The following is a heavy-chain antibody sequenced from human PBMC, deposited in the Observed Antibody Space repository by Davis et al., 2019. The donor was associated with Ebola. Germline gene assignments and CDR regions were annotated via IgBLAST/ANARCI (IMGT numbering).Heavy chain of an antibody. CDR3: ARVSYCGGDCYSTDFQH. D-gene: IGHD2-21*02. V-gene: IGHV1-69*13. J-gene: IGHJ1*01. Sequence: SVKVSCKASGGTFSSYAISWVRQAPGQGLEWMGGIIPIFGTANYAQKFQGRVTITADESTSTAYMELSSLRSEDTAVYYCARVSYCGGDCYSTDFQHWGQGTLVTVSS. CDR1: GGTFSSYA. CDR2: IIPIFGTA.